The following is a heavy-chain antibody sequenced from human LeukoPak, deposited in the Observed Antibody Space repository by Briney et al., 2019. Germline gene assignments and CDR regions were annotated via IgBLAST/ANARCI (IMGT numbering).Heavy chain of an antibody. CDR3: AREIVSGSSGWLTYYYYYMDV. CDR1: GDSISRRSSY. CDR2: IYTSGST. Sequence: PSETLSLTCSVSGDSISRRSSYWTWIRQPAGKGLEWIGRIYTSGSTNYNPSLKSRVTMSVDTSKNQFSLKLSSVTAADTAVYYCAREIVSGSSGWLTYYYYYMDVWGKGTTVTISS. D-gene: IGHD6-19*01. J-gene: IGHJ6*03. V-gene: IGHV4-61*02.